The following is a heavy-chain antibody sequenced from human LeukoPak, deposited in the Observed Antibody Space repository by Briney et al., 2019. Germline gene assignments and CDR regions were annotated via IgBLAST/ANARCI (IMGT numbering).Heavy chain of an antibody. CDR2: ISYSGAT. V-gene: IGHV4-59*08. D-gene: IGHD3-10*01. CDR3: ARHQLRGFLDDN. J-gene: IGHJ4*02. CDR1: AGSISSDY. Sequence: ETLSLTCVVSAGSISSDYWSWIRQPPGKGLGWIGCISYSGATNYNPSLNSRVTISIDTSKTRFSLRLTSVTAADTAVYYCARHQLRGFLDDNWGQGALVTVSS.